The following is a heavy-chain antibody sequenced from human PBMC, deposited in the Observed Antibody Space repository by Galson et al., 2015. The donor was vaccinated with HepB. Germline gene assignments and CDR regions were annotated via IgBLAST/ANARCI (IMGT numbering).Heavy chain of an antibody. J-gene: IGHJ4*02. CDR3: ARDLGGNDIDY. D-gene: IGHD3-10*01. CDR1: GYTLTDYH. V-gene: IGHV1-2*02. Sequence: SVKVSCKASGYTLTDYHMHWVRQAPGQRLEWMGWINPNRGATNYAQKFQGRVTMSSDTSISTTYMDLNRLESDDTAMYYYARDLGGNDIDYWGQGTLITVSS. CDR2: INPNRGAT.